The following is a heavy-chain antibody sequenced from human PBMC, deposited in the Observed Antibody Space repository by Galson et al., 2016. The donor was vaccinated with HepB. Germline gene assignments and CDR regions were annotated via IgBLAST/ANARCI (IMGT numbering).Heavy chain of an antibody. D-gene: IGHD2-8*01. CDR2: VSYNSDTI. CDR1: GSPFDDYA. Sequence: SLRLSCAGSGSPFDDYAMHWVRQPPGKGLEWVSGVSYNSDTIDYAASVKGRFTASRDNAKNTLYLQMTGLRTEDTALYYRVKDTAKWPTFNWFDFWGQGTLVIVSS. J-gene: IGHJ5*01. V-gene: IGHV3-9*01. CDR3: VKDTAKWPTFNWFDF.